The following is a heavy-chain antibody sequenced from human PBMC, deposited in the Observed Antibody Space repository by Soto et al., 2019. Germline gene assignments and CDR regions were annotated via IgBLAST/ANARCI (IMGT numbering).Heavy chain of an antibody. Sequence: GASVKVSCKASGGTFSSYAISWVRQAPGQGLEWMGGIIPIFGTANYAQKFQGRVTITADESTSTAYMELSSLRSEDTAVYYCARGNSSSWYYYYGMDVWGQGTTVTVSS. CDR2: IIPIFGTA. CDR1: GGTFSSYA. J-gene: IGHJ6*02. CDR3: ARGNSSSWYYYYGMDV. V-gene: IGHV1-69*13. D-gene: IGHD6-13*01.